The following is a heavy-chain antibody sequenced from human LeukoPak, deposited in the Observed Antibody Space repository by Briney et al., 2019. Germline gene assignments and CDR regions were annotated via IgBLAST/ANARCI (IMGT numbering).Heavy chain of an antibody. CDR2: IGTAGDT. Sequence: GGSLRLSCAASGFTFSSYDMHWVRQATGKGLEWVSAIGTAGDTYYPGSVKGRFTISRENAKNSLYLQMNSLRAGDTAVYYCARDRVAVAGSTFDYWGQGTLVTVSS. J-gene: IGHJ4*02. CDR3: ARDRVAVAGSTFDY. V-gene: IGHV3-13*01. D-gene: IGHD6-19*01. CDR1: GFTFSSYD.